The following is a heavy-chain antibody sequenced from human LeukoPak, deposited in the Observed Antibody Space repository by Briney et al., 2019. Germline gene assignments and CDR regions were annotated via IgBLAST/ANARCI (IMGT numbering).Heavy chain of an antibody. D-gene: IGHD3-16*01. CDR3: TTRGGDTLMRTEAFDY. J-gene: IGHJ4*02. Sequence: ASVKVSCNASGYTFTDYYTHWVRQAPGQGLEWMGWMNPDSGGTNYAQKFKGRVTMTRDTSINTAYMDLRRLTSDDTAIYYCTTRGGDTLMRTEAFDYWGLGTLVTVSS. V-gene: IGHV1-2*02. CDR2: MNPDSGGT. CDR1: GYTFTDYY.